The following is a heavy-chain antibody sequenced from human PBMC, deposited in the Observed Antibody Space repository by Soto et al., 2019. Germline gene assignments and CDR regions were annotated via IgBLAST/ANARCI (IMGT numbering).Heavy chain of an antibody. D-gene: IGHD5-12*01. CDR2: LSRGGGST. V-gene: IGHV3-23*01. J-gene: IGHJ3*02. CDR1: GFTFSSHG. CDR3: ARDGQYRTDGFDI. Sequence: EAQLLESGGGSVQPGGSLRLSCAASGFTFSSHGMSWIRQAPGKRLEWISGLSRGGGSTYYVDSVKGRFTISRDNAKNTLDLIMKSLRVEDTALYYCARDGQYRTDGFDIWGQGTMVTVSS.